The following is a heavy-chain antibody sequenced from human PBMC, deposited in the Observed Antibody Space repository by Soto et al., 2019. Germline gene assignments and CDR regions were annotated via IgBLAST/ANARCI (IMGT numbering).Heavy chain of an antibody. CDR1: GGSVSSGGYY. CDR3: ARDSRSREPYYYYGMDV. J-gene: IGHJ6*02. D-gene: IGHD2-2*01. V-gene: IGHV4-61*08. CDR2: IYYSGST. Sequence: SETLSLTCTVSGGSVSSGGYYWSWIRQPPGKGLEWIGYIYYSGSTNYNPSLKSRVTISVDTSKNQFSLKLSSVTAADTAVYYCARDSRSREPYYYYGMDVWGQGTTVTVSS.